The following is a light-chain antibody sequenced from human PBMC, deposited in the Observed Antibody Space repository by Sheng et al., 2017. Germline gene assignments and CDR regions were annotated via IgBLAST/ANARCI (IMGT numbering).Light chain of an antibody. CDR3: QQYNDWPPIT. CDR1: QSVTGSY. V-gene: IGKV3-15*01. Sequence: ENVLTQSPGTLSLSPGERATLSCRASQSVTGSYLAWYQQKPGQSPRLLIYDVSTRATGVPTRFSGSGSGTEFTLTISSLQSEDFAVYYCQQYNDWPPITFGQGTRLEI. CDR2: DVS. J-gene: IGKJ5*01.